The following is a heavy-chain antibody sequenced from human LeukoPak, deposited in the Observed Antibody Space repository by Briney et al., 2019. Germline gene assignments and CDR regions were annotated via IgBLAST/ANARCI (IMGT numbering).Heavy chain of an antibody. CDR3: ARDPAGGGGFFDY. V-gene: IGHV4-59*01. Sequence: PSETLSLTCTVSGGSIGGFYWNWIRQPPGKGLEWIGYIYYTGTTNYNPANPSLTSRVTISVDTSNNQFSLKLSSVTAADTAVYYCARDPAGGGGFFDYWGQGALVTVSS. J-gene: IGHJ4*02. CDR2: IYYTGTT. CDR1: GGSIGGFY. D-gene: IGHD3-16*01.